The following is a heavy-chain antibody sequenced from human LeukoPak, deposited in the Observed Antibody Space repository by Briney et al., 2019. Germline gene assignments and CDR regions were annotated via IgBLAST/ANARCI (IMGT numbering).Heavy chain of an antibody. V-gene: IGHV3-53*01. CDR2: IYSGGST. D-gene: IGHD2-15*01. CDR1: GYTVSTNY. J-gene: IGHJ4*02. Sequence: GGSLRLSCAASGYTVSTNYMSWVRQAPGKGLEWVSVIYSGGSTYYADSVKGRFTISSDNSKNTLYLQTNSLRAEDTAVYYCARVVVVAATTLTYFDYWGQGTLVTVSS. CDR3: ARVVVVAATTLTYFDY.